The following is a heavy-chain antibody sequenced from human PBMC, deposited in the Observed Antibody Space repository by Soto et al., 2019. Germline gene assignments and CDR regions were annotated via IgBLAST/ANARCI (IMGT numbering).Heavy chain of an antibody. CDR3: ARTFDTITYYFDY. D-gene: IGHD3-9*01. Sequence: GSLRLSCTASGFSFSSYAMHWIRQSPGKGLEWVAVISFNGNSLHYADSVKDRFTISRDNSKSTLYLQMNNMRTEDTAVYYCARTFDTITYYFDYWGQGTLVTVSS. J-gene: IGHJ4*02. CDR2: ISFNGNSL. CDR1: GFSFSSYA. V-gene: IGHV3-30-3*01.